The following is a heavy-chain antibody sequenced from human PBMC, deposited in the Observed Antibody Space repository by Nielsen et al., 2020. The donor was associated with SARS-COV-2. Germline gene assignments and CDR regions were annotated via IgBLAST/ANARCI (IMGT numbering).Heavy chain of an antibody. D-gene: IGHD3-16*01. CDR2: ISSSSSTI. J-gene: IGHJ6*02. CDR1: GFTFSSYS. CDR3: AKDTGWGGDYYYGMDV. V-gene: IGHV3-48*04. Sequence: GESLKISCAASGFTFSSYSMNWVRQAPGKGLEWVSYISSSSSTIYYADSVKGRFTISRDNAKNSLYLQMNSLRAEDTALYYCAKDTGWGGDYYYGMDVWGQGTMVTVSS.